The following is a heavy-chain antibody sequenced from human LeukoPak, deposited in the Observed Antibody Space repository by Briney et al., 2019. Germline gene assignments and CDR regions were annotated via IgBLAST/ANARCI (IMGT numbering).Heavy chain of an antibody. Sequence: GGSLRLSCAASGFTFSTYVMNWVRQAPGKGLVWVSRINSDGSTTSYADSVKGRFTISRDNAKNTLYLQMNSLRAEDTAVYYCARDDYGGRGEFDYWGQGTLVTVSS. J-gene: IGHJ4*02. D-gene: IGHD4-23*01. CDR3: ARDDYGGRGEFDY. V-gene: IGHV3-74*01. CDR1: GFTFSTYV. CDR2: INSDGSTT.